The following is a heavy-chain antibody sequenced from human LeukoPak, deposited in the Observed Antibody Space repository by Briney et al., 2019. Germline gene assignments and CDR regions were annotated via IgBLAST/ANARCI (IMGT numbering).Heavy chain of an antibody. D-gene: IGHD6-19*01. CDR2: IRYDGTNN. CDR3: AKDPLAYNSGWYYFDY. Sequence: GGSLRLSCVASGFTFSSYAMHWVRQAPGKGLEWVAFIRYDGTNNYYVDSVKGRFTISRDDSKNTPYLQMNSLRTEDTAVYYCAKDPLAYNSGWYYFDYWGQGTLVTVSS. J-gene: IGHJ4*02. CDR1: GFTFSSYA. V-gene: IGHV3-30*02.